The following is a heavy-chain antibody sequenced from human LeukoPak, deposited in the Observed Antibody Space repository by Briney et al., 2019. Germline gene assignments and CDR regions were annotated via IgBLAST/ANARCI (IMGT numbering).Heavy chain of an antibody. Sequence: GGSLRLSCAASGFTFSSYGMSWVRQAPGKGLEWVSAISGSGGSTYYADSVKGRFTISRDNSKNTLYLQMNSLRAEDTAVYYCARDRLHYGEYEKTFDYWGQGTLDTVSS. CDR3: ARDRLHYGEYEKTFDY. V-gene: IGHV3-23*01. D-gene: IGHD4-17*01. J-gene: IGHJ4*02. CDR1: GFTFSSYG. CDR2: ISGSGGST.